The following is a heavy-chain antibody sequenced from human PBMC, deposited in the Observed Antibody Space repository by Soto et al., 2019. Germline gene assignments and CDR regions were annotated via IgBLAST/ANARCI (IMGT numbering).Heavy chain of an antibody. Sequence: PSETLSLTCAVYGESFSGYYWSWIRQPPGKGLEWIGEINHSGSTNYNPSLKSRVTISVDTSKNQFSLKLSSVTAADTAVYYCARGFVVVAAGLYYYYGMDVWGQGTTVTVSS. CDR1: GESFSGYY. CDR3: ARGFVVVAAGLYYYYGMDV. CDR2: INHSGST. J-gene: IGHJ6*02. D-gene: IGHD2-15*01. V-gene: IGHV4-34*01.